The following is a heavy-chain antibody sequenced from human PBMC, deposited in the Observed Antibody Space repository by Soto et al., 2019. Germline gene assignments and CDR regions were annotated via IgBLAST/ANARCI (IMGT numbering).Heavy chain of an antibody. CDR3: ARVVPGAEAWFGP. J-gene: IGHJ5*02. V-gene: IGHV1-18*01. CDR2: ISLYSDGT. D-gene: IGHD2-2*01. Sequence: ASVKVSCKTSGYTFSNYGTTWVRQAPGQPLEWLGWISLYSDGTNYAQKFQGRVSMTTDTSTTTAYMELRSLRSDDTAVYYCARVVPGAEAWFGPWGQGTLVTVSS. CDR1: GYTFSNYG.